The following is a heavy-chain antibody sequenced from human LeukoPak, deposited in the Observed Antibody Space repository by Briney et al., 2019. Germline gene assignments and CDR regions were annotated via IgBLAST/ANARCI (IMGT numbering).Heavy chain of an antibody. D-gene: IGHD2-15*01. J-gene: IGHJ4*02. CDR2: IKEDGSDI. CDR3: AREWWYLDY. Sequence: GGSLRLSCAASGFTFTTYSMTWVRQAPGIGLEWVARIKEDGSDIHYVDSVKGRFTISRDNAKKSVYLQMNSLRAEDTAVYYCAREWWYLDYWGQGTLVTVSS. V-gene: IGHV3-7*05. CDR1: GFTFTTYS.